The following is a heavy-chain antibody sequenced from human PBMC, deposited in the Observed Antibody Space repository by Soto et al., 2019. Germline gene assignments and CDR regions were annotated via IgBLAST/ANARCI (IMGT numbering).Heavy chain of an antibody. CDR1: GGSISSGDYY. D-gene: IGHD6-13*01. V-gene: IGHV4-30-4*01. J-gene: IGHJ5*02. CDR2: IYYSGST. CDR3: ARSVGSSWPNWFDP. Sequence: PSETLSLTCTVSGGSISSGDYYWSWIRQPPGKGLEWIGYIYYSGSTYYNPSLKSRVTISVDTSKNQFSLKLSSVTAADTAVYYCARSVGSSWPNWFDPWGQGTLVTVS.